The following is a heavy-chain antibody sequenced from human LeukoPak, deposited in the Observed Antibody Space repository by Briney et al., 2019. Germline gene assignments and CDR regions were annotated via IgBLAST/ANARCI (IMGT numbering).Heavy chain of an antibody. CDR1: GYTFGNYA. CDR2: INGDNGDT. V-gene: IGHV1-18*01. J-gene: IGHJ5*02. Sequence: ASVKVSCKASGYTFGNYALHWVRQAPGHGLKWMGWINGDNGDTKYSQRLQGRITLTTDASTNTAYLELRSLRSDDTAVYYCAREFGVTGLSNWFDPWGQGSQVTVSS. D-gene: IGHD3-9*01. CDR3: AREFGVTGLSNWFDP.